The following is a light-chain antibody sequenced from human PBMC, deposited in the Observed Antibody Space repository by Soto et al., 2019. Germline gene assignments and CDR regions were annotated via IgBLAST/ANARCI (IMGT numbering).Light chain of an antibody. J-gene: IGKJ1*01. Sequence: DIVMTQSPDSLAVSLGERATINCKSSQNILYSSNNKNYLAWYQQKPGQPPKLLIYWASTRESGVPDRFSGSGSGTDFTLTISSLQAEDVAFYYCQQYYTSPTWTFGQGTKVEIK. CDR1: QNILYSSNNKNY. CDR3: QQYYTSPTWT. V-gene: IGKV4-1*01. CDR2: WAS.